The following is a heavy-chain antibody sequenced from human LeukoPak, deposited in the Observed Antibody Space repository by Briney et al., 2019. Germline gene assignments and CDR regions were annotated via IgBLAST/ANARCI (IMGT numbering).Heavy chain of an antibody. CDR2: IYSGGST. CDR3: VRHPGLFLGVDY. CDR1: GFTVSSNY. J-gene: IGHJ4*02. V-gene: IGHV3-53*01. Sequence: GGSLRLSCVVSGFTVSSNYMNWVRQAPGKGLEWVSIIYSGGSTYYADSVKGRFTISRDSSKNTLYLQMNSLRAEDTAVYYCVRHPGLFLGVDYWGQGTLVTVSS. D-gene: IGHD3-22*01.